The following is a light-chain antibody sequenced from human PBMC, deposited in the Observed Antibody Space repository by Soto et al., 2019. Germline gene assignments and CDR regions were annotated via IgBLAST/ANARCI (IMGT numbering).Light chain of an antibody. J-gene: IGLJ1*01. V-gene: IGLV2-23*01. Sequence: QSALTQPASVSGSPGQSITISCTATSSDVGSYNLVSWYQQHPGKAPKLMIYEGSKRPSGVSNRFSGSKSGNTASLTISGLQAEDEADYYCCSYAGSSTYVFGTGTKVTVL. CDR1: SSDVGSYNL. CDR3: CSYAGSSTYV. CDR2: EGS.